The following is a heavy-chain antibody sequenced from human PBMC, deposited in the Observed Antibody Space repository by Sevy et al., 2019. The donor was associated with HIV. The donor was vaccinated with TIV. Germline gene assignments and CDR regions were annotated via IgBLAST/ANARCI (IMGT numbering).Heavy chain of an antibody. V-gene: IGHV1-2*02. J-gene: IGHJ3*01. D-gene: IGHD3-10*01. CDR2: INPNSGGT. Sequence: ASVKVSCKASGYTFTGYYMHWVRQAPGQGLEWMGWINPNSGGTNYAQKVQGRVTMTRETSISTAYMELGRLGSDDTAVYFCARSIGAGNPDAFDLWGQGTMVTVSS. CDR1: GYTFTGYY. CDR3: ARSIGAGNPDAFDL.